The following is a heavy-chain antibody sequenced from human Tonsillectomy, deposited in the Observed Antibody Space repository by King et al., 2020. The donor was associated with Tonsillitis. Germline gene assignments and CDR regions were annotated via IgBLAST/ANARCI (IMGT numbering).Heavy chain of an antibody. CDR2: ITSSSSHI. D-gene: IGHD4-23*01. Sequence: VQLVESGGGLVKPGGSLRLSCAASGFTFSGYSMNWVRQAPGKGLEWVSSITSSSSHIYYADSVQGRFTISRDNAKNSLFLQMNSLRAEDTAVYYCARHRGSFTSRWLLGFTDYWGQGTLLTVSS. CDR3: ARHRGSFTSRWLLGFTDY. V-gene: IGHV3-21*01. CDR1: GFTFSGYS. J-gene: IGHJ4*02.